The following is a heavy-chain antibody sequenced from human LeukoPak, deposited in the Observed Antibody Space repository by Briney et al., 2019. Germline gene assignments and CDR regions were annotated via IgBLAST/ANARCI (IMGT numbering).Heavy chain of an antibody. J-gene: IGHJ6*03. V-gene: IGHV3-21*01. Sequence: GGSLRLSCAASGFTFSSYSMNWVRQAPGKGLEWVSSISSSSSYIYYADSVKGRLTISRDNAKNSLYLQMNSLRAEDTAVYYCARSKGGSYYYYYMEVWGKGTTVTVSS. CDR2: ISSSSSYI. D-gene: IGHD3-16*01. CDR1: GFTFSSYS. CDR3: ARSKGGSYYYYYMEV.